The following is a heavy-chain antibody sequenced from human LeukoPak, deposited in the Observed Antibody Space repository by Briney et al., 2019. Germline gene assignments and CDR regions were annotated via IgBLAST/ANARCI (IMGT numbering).Heavy chain of an antibody. CDR3: ARGYSSGLYFDY. D-gene: IGHD6-19*01. V-gene: IGHV4-59*01. CDR1: GGSISNYY. CDR2: IYYSGST. Sequence: SETLSLTCIVSGGSISNYYWSWVRQPPGKGLEWIGFIYYSGSTNYNPSLKSRVTISVDTSKNQFSLKLSSVTAADTAVYYCARGYSSGLYFDYWGQGTLVTVSS. J-gene: IGHJ4*02.